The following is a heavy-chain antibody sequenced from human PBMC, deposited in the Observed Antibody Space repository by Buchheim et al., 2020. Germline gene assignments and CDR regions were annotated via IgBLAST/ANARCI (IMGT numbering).Heavy chain of an antibody. CDR1: GFTFSSYS. V-gene: IGHV3-48*01. CDR3: ARARSGSYYYYYYYMDV. CDR2: ISSSSSTI. D-gene: IGHD1-26*01. J-gene: IGHJ6*03. Sequence: EVQLVESGGGLVQPGGSLRLSCAASGFTFSSYSMNWVRQAPGKGLEWVSYISSSSSTIYYADSVKGRFTISRDNAKKSLYLQMNSLRAEDTAVYYCARARSGSYYYYYYYMDVWGKGTT.